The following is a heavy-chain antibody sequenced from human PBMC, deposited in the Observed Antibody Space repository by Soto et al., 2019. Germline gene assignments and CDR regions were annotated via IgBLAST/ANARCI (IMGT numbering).Heavy chain of an antibody. J-gene: IGHJ5*02. CDR1: GYTFTSYG. CDR2: ISAYNGNT. Sequence: ASVKVSCKASGYTFTSYGISWVRQAPGQGLEWMGWISAYNGNTNYAQKLQGRVTMTTDTSTSTAYMELRSLRSDDTAVYYCARVGRPSYSSSWYWWFDPWGQGTLVTVSS. CDR3: ARVGRPSYSSSWYWWFDP. D-gene: IGHD6-13*01. V-gene: IGHV1-18*01.